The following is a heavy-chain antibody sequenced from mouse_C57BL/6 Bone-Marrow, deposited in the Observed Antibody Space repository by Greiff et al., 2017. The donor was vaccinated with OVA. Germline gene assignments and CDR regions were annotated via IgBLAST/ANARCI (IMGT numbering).Heavy chain of an antibody. Sequence: VQLKESGPELVKPGASVKIPCKASGYTFTDYNMDWVKQSHGKSLEWIGDINPNNGGTIYNQKFKGKATLTVDKSSSTAYMELRSLTSEDTAVYYCARRIYDYVFAYWGQGTLVTVSA. D-gene: IGHD2-4*01. V-gene: IGHV1-18*01. J-gene: IGHJ3*01. CDR2: INPNNGGT. CDR3: ARRIYDYVFAY. CDR1: GYTFTDYN.